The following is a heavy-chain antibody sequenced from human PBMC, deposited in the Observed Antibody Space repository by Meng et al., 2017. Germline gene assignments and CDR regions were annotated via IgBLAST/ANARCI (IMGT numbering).Heavy chain of an antibody. CDR1: GFTFSDYY. Sequence: GESLKISCAASGFTFSDYYMSWIRQAPGKGLEWASYISSSGSTIYYADSVKGRFTISRDNAKNSLYLQMNSLRAEDTAVYYCARRWRTSDPHDTFDIWGQGTMVTVSS. V-gene: IGHV3-11*01. CDR3: ARRWRTSDPHDTFDI. J-gene: IGHJ3*02. D-gene: IGHD2-15*01. CDR2: ISSSGSTI.